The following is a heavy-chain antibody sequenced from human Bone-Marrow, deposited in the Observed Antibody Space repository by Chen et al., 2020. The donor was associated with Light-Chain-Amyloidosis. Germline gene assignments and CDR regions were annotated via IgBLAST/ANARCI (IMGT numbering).Heavy chain of an antibody. CDR3: ARAPGNTTGAPVYFDY. D-gene: IGHD1-1*01. V-gene: IGHV3-23*01. CDR1: GFTFSTYA. CDR2: ITGRGGST. J-gene: IGHJ4*02. Sequence: EVQLLESGGGLVQPGGSLRLSCAASGFTFSTYAMSWVRQAPGKGLEWVSAITGRGGSTYYADAVKRRFTISRDNSKNPLSLLMNSLRAEDTAVYYCARAPGNTTGAPVYFDYWGQGTLVTVAS.